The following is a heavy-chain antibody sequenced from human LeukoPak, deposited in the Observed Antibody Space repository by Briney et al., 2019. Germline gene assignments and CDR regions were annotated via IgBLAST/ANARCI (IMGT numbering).Heavy chain of an antibody. CDR2: ISSSSSYI. V-gene: IGHV3-21*01. J-gene: IGHJ3*02. CDR1: GFTFSSYS. CDR3: ARGTRPTTQYDYVWGSYRSCAFDI. D-gene: IGHD3-16*02. Sequence: PGGSLRLSCAASGFTFSSYSMNWVRQAPGKGLEWVSSISSSSSYIYYADSVKGRFTISRDNAKNSLYLQMNSLRAEDTAVYYCARGTRPTTQYDYVWGSYRSCAFDIWGQGTMVTVSS.